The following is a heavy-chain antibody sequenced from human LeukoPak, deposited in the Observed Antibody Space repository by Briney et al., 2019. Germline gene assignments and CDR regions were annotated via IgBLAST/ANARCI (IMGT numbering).Heavy chain of an antibody. D-gene: IGHD1-1*01. CDR1: GFTFSDYA. Sequence: PGGSLRLSCAASGFTFSDYAMSWVRQAQGKGLEWVSLISDRGGNTYYTDSVKGRFTISRDNSKNSLYLQMNSLRADDTAVYYCAKGRWSPDYWGQGTLVTVSS. V-gene: IGHV3-23*01. CDR2: ISDRGGNT. J-gene: IGHJ4*01. CDR3: AKGRWSPDY.